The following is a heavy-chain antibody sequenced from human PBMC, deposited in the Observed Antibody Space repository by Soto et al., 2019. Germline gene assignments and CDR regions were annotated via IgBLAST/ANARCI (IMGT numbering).Heavy chain of an antibody. Sequence: PGGSLRLSCAASGFPFSDYYMSWIRQAPGKGLEWVSSIGSSSSYTNYADSVKGRFTISRDNAKNSLYLQMNSLRAEDTAVYYYARRRPTGYYNYWGQGTLVTVSA. CDR1: GFPFSDYY. D-gene: IGHD3-9*01. V-gene: IGHV3-11*03. CDR2: IGSSSSYT. J-gene: IGHJ4*02. CDR3: ARRRPTGYYNY.